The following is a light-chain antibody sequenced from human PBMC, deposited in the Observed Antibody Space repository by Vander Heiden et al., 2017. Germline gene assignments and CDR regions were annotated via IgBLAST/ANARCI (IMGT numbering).Light chain of an antibody. Sequence: QSLLTQPPSASGTPGQRVTISCSGSRSNIGSNTVTWYQQLPGTAPKLLFFSNNQRPSGVPDRFSGSKSGTSASLAISGLQSEDEADYYCAAWDDSLNGLVFGGGTKLTVL. V-gene: IGLV1-44*01. CDR2: SNN. J-gene: IGLJ2*01. CDR3: AAWDDSLNGLV. CDR1: RSNIGSNT.